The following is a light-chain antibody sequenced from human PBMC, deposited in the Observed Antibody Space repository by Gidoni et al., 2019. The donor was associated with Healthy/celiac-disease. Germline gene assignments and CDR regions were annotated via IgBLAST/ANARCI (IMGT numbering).Light chain of an antibody. CDR1: PSISSD. CDR3: QQSYSTPPYT. V-gene: IGKV1-39*01. Sequence: IQMTQPPSSLSASVGDRVTITCRASPSISSDLNWYQQKPGKAPRLLIYAASSLQSGVPSRFSVSGSGTDFTLTISILQPEDFATYYCQQSYSTPPYTFGQGTKLEIK. J-gene: IGKJ2*01. CDR2: AAS.